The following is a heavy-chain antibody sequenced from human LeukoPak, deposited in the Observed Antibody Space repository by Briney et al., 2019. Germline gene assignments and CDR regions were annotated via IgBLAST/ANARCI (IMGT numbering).Heavy chain of an antibody. CDR2: MYFSGTT. CDR3: ARDICGYNYGCFDS. Sequence: SETLSLTCSVSGVPISSRSYYWGWIRQPPGKGLEWIGSMYFSGTTYYNPSLKSRVTISVDTSKNQFSLNLRSVTAADTAVYYCARDICGYNYGCFDSWGQGTLVTVSS. CDR1: GVPISSRSYY. V-gene: IGHV4-39*07. D-gene: IGHD5-18*01. J-gene: IGHJ4*02.